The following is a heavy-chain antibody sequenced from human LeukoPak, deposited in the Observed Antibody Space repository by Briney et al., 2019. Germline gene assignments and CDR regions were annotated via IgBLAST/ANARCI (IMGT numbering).Heavy chain of an antibody. CDR1: GYTFGDYY. CDR2: INPNSGAT. CDR3: AREANSWYHS. D-gene: IGHD2/OR15-2a*01. Sequence: ASVKVSWTASGYTFGDYYIHWVRQAPGQGLEWMDWINPNSGATTYAQKFQGRAAFTKDTSINTAYMELSRLTSGDTAMYYCAREANSWYHSWGQGTLVTVSS. V-gene: IGHV1-2*02. J-gene: IGHJ4*02.